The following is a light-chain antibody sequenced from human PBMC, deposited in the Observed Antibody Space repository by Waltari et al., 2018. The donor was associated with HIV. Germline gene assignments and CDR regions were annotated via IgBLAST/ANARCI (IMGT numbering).Light chain of an antibody. CDR1: SSNIGAGYD. Sequence: QSVLTQPPSVSGAPGQRVTISCTGSSSNIGAGYDVHWYQHFPGRAPKLLIYGHSTRASGGPGRFSGSRSGASASLAITGLRAEDEADYYCQSYDSSLSVVFGGGTTLTVL. CDR3: QSYDSSLSVV. CDR2: GHS. V-gene: IGLV1-40*03. J-gene: IGLJ2*01.